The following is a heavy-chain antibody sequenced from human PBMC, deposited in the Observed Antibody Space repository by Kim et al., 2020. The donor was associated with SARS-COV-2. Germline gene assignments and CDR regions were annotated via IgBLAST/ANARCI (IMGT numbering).Heavy chain of an antibody. CDR1: GFTFSSYG. D-gene: IGHD3-22*01. CDR2: IWYDGSNK. Sequence: GGSLRLSCAASGFTFSSYGMHWVRQAPGKGLEWVAVIWYDGSNKYYADSVKGRFTISRDNSKNTLYLQMNSLRAEDTAVYYCAREYYYDSSGYYYERTFDYWGQGTLVTVSS. CDR3: AREYYYDSSGYYYERTFDY. J-gene: IGHJ4*02. V-gene: IGHV3-33*01.